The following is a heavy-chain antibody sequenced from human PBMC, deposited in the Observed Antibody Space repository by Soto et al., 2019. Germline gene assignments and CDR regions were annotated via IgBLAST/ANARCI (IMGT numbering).Heavy chain of an antibody. D-gene: IGHD6-13*01. CDR2: IHYSGTTSFFP. V-gene: IGHV4-59*01. CDR3: AAGEASSRNLAPYYLDF. J-gene: IGHJ4*02. CDR1: GGSLRNYS. Sequence: XTLSLPCTVSGGSLRNYSWTWIRQPPGKGLELIGYIHYSGTTSFFPSYNPSLRSRVTISEDTSKNQFSLKLLSVTNADTAVYFCAAGEASSRNLAPYYLDFWGQGTPGTVS.